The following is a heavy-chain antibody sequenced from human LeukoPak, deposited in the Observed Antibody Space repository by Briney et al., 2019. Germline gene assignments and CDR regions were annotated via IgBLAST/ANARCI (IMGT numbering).Heavy chain of an antibody. J-gene: IGHJ6*02. D-gene: IGHD4-17*01. CDR1: GFTVGSNY. V-gene: IGHV3-66*01. CDR3: ARDRCLGSRYYYYGMDV. CDR2: IYSGGST. Sequence: GGSLRLSCAASGFTVGSNYMSWVRQAPGKGLEWVSVIYSGGSTYYADSVKGRFTISRDNSKNTLYLQMNSLRAEDTAVYYCARDRCLGSRYYYYGMDVWGQGTTVTVSS.